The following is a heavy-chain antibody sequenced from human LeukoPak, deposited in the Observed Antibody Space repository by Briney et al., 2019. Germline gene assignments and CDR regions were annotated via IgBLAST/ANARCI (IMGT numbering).Heavy chain of an antibody. D-gene: IGHD2-21*01. Sequence: PGRSLRLSCAASGFTFSYYDMHWVRQAPGKGLEWLAVIWSDGSNKYYADSAKGRFTISRDNSKNTLYLEMNSLRAEDTAVYFCARARSSTFSYSDYWGQGTLVTVSS. J-gene: IGHJ4*02. CDR3: ARARSSTFSYSDY. CDR1: GFTFSYYD. CDR2: IWSDGSNK. V-gene: IGHV3-33*01.